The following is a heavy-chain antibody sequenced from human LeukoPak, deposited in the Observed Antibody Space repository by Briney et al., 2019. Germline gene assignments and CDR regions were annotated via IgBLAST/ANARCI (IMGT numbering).Heavy chain of an antibody. Sequence: ASVKVSCKASGYTFTSNDINWVRQATGQGLEWMGWMNPNSGNTGYAQKFQGRVTMTRDTSINTAYMELSSLRSEDTAVYYCAKVAPRYNHFDYWGQGTLVTVSS. CDR3: AKVAPRYNHFDY. J-gene: IGHJ4*02. V-gene: IGHV1-8*01. CDR1: GYTFTSND. D-gene: IGHD1-14*01. CDR2: MNPNSGNT.